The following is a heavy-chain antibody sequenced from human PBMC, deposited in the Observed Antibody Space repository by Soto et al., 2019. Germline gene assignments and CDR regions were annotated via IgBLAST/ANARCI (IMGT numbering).Heavy chain of an antibody. D-gene: IGHD1-26*01. CDR1: GFVFSNYG. CDR2: ISNGGNDE. CDR3: AKAIHSGRNHLGAAY. Sequence: QVQVVESGGGVVQPGRSLRLSCAASGFVFSNYGMHWLRQAPGKGLEWVAVISNGGNDEYYIDSVKGRFTISRDNSKKTLYLQMNTLNTEDTALYYCAKAIHSGRNHLGAAYWGQGTVVTVSS. J-gene: IGHJ1*01. V-gene: IGHV3-30*18.